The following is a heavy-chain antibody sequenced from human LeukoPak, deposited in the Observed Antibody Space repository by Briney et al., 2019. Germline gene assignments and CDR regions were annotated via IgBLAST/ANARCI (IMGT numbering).Heavy chain of an antibody. CDR3: AREEAVAGTGRSGYFDY. J-gene: IGHJ4*02. V-gene: IGHV1-69*06. D-gene: IGHD6-19*01. Sequence: SVKVSCKASGGTFSSYAISWVRQAPGQGLEWMGGIIPIFGTANYAQKFQGRVTITADKSTSTAYMELSSLRSEDTAVYYCAREEAVAGTGRSGYFDYWGQGTLVTVSS. CDR2: IIPIFGTA. CDR1: GGTFSSYA.